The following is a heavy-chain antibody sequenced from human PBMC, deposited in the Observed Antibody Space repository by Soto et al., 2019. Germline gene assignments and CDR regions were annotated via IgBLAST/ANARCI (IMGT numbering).Heavy chain of an antibody. CDR3: AKVGGIAVAGTREDFDY. J-gene: IGHJ4*02. CDR2: ISGSGGST. Sequence: GGSLRLSCAASGFTFSSYAMSWVRQAPGKGLEWVSAISGSGGSTYYADSVKGRFTISRDNSKNTLYLQMNSLRAEDTAVYYCAKVGGIAVAGTREDFDYWGQGTLVTVSS. CDR1: GFTFSSYA. D-gene: IGHD6-19*01. V-gene: IGHV3-23*01.